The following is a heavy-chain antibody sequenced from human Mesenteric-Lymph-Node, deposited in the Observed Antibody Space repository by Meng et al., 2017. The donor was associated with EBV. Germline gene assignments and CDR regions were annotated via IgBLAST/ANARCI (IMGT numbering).Heavy chain of an antibody. CDR2: IYWDDDD. V-gene: IGHV2-5*02. CDR3: AHRPSGTYYRTFDY. Sequence: SMPSLVKATHPLTLTSTFSGFSLSTYGVNVGWIRQPPGQALEWLALIYWDDDDRYSPSLRSRLTITKDTSKNQVVLTITNMDPVDTATYYCAHRPSGTYYRTFDYWGQGTLVTVSS. J-gene: IGHJ4*02. CDR1: GFSLSTYGVN. D-gene: IGHD3-10*01.